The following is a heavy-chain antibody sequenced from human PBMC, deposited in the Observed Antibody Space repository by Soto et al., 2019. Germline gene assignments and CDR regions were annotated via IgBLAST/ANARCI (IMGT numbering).Heavy chain of an antibody. J-gene: IGHJ5*02. Sequence: SVKVSCKASGRPFSSYAIRSVRQAPGQGLEWMGGIIPIFGTANYAQKFQGRVTITADESTSTAYMEMSSLRTEDTAVYYCARDDRYSSGWYWFDPWGQGTMVTVSS. V-gene: IGHV1-69*13. CDR1: GRPFSSYA. CDR3: ARDDRYSSGWYWFDP. CDR2: IIPIFGTA. D-gene: IGHD6-19*01.